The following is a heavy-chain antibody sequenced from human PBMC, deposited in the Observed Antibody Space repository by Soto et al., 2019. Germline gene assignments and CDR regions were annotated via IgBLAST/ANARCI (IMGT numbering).Heavy chain of an antibody. CDR3: ARVRGVVGAIQDYYYGMDV. CDR1: GYTFTSYG. D-gene: IGHD1-26*01. Sequence: ASVKVSCKASGYTFTSYGISWVRQAPGQGLEWMGWISAYNGNTNYAQKLQGRVTMTTDTSTSTAYMELRSLRSDDTAVYYCARVRGVVGAIQDYYYGMDVWGQGTTVTVSS. CDR2: ISAYNGNT. V-gene: IGHV1-18*01. J-gene: IGHJ6*02.